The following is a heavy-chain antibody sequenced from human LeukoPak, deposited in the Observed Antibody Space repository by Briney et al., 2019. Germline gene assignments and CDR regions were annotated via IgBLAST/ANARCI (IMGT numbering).Heavy chain of an antibody. CDR1: GFTVSNNY. J-gene: IGHJ6*02. CDR3: ARGPTMYGMDV. CDR2: IYSGGST. V-gene: IGHV3-53*01. Sequence: GGSLRLSCAASGFTVSNNYIGWVRQAPGKGLEWVSVIYSGGSTYYKDSVKGRFTISRDNSKNTLYLQINSLTVEDTAIYYCARGPTMYGMDVWGQGTTVTVSS.